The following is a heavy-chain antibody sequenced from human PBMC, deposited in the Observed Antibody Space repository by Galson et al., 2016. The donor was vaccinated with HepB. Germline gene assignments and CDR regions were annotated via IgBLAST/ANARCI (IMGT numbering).Heavy chain of an antibody. CDR1: GGTFSRHG. D-gene: IGHD3-10*01. CDR3: ASGASATFNTWFDP. J-gene: IGHJ5*02. Sequence: SVKVSCKASGGTFSRHGISWVRQAPGQGLEWMGGSIPIFGAANYAQTFLGRVTITADESATTAYMELNSLSRKATAIYYCASGASATFNTWFDPWGQGTLVTVSS. CDR2: SIPIFGAA. V-gene: IGHV1-69*13.